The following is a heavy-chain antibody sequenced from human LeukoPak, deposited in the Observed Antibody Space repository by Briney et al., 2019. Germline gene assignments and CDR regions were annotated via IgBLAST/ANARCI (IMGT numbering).Heavy chain of an antibody. J-gene: IGHJ3*02. CDR1: GFTFSSYA. V-gene: IGHV3-23*01. D-gene: IGHD3-3*01. CDR2: ISGSGGST. CDR3: AKVPIRFLEWFPKLDAFDI. Sequence: GGSLRLSCAASGFTFSSYAMSWVRQAPGKGLEWVSAISGSGGSTYYADSVKGRFTISRDNSKNTLYPQMNSLRAEDTAVYYCAKVPIRFLEWFPKLDAFDIWGQGTMVTVSS.